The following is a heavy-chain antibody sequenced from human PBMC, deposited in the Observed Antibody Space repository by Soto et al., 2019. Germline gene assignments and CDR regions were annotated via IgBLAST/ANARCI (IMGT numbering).Heavy chain of an antibody. D-gene: IGHD4-17*01. Sequence: SVKVSCKASGGTFSSYAISWVRQAPGQGLEWMGGIIPIFGTANYAQKFQGRVTITADESTSTAYMELSSLRSEDTAVYYCARAPPYGDYHSYWGQGTLVTVSS. CDR3: ARAPPYGDYHSY. V-gene: IGHV1-69*13. CDR2: IIPIFGTA. J-gene: IGHJ4*02. CDR1: GGTFSSYA.